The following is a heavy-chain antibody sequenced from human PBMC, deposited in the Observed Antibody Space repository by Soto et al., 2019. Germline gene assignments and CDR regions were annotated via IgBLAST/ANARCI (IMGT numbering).Heavy chain of an antibody. CDR3: ARDRSYYYDSSGYYYTPRDYYYGMDV. Sequence: QVQLVQSGAEVKKPGASVKVSCKASGYTFTGYYMHWVRQAPGQGLEWMGWINPNSGGTNYAQKFQGWVTMTRDTSISTAYMELSRLRSDDTAVYYCARDRSYYYDSSGYYYTPRDYYYGMDVWGQGTTVTVSS. D-gene: IGHD3-22*01. V-gene: IGHV1-2*04. J-gene: IGHJ6*02. CDR2: INPNSGGT. CDR1: GYTFTGYY.